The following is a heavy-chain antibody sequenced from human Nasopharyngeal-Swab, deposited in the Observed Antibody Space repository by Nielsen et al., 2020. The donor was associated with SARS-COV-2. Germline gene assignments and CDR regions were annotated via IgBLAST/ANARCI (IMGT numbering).Heavy chain of an antibody. J-gene: IGHJ4*02. D-gene: IGHD1-26*01. V-gene: IGHV3-7*01. CDR2: ISPDGGQK. CDR1: GFTFSSKW. CDR3: TRDIGGKYGY. Sequence: GESLKISCAGSGFTFSSKWMNWARQAPGKGLEWVANISPDGGQKYYADSVKGRFTISRDNAKNTLFLQMNSLRGEDTAVYFCTRDIGGKYGYWGQGVLVTVSS.